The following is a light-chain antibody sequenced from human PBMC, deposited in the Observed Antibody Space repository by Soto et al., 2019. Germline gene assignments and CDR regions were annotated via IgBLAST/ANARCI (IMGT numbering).Light chain of an antibody. CDR3: QQYYSSPYT. CDR2: WSS. CDR1: QSVLYSSNNNNY. J-gene: IGKJ2*01. Sequence: DIVMTQSPDSLAVSLGERATINCKSSQSVLYSSNNNNYLAWYQQKPGQPPKLLMYWSSTRGSGVPDRFSGSGSGSDVTLTISSLQAEDVAVYYCQQYYSSPYTFGQGTKLEIK. V-gene: IGKV4-1*01.